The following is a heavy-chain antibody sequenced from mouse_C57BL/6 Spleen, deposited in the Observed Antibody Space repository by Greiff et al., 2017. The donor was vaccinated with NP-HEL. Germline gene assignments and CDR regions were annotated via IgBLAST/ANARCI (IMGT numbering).Heavy chain of an antibody. CDR1: GYTFTSYW. D-gene: IGHD2-4*01. Sequence: VQLQQSGAELVKPGASVKLSCKASGYTFTSYWMQWVTQRPGQGLEWIGEIDPSDSYTNYNQKFKGKATLTVDTSSSTAYMQLSSLTSEDSAVYYCVIYYDYDGAYWGQGTLVTVSA. CDR2: IDPSDSYT. CDR3: VIYYDYDGAY. V-gene: IGHV1-50*01. J-gene: IGHJ3*01.